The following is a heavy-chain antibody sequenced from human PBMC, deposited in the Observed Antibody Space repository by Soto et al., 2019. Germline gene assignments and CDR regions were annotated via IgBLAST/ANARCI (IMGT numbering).Heavy chain of an antibody. CDR3: ARESFSASPNFFDY. CDR1: GFSFTNYE. V-gene: IGHV3-48*03. D-gene: IGHD3-16*01. CDR2: IGLSGDTI. J-gene: IGHJ4*02. Sequence: GSLRLSCAVSGFSFTNYEMNGVRQAPGKGLEWIAYIGLSGDTIYYADSVKGRFTISRDHAKNSLELQMNSLRADDTALYYCARESFSASPNFFDYWGRGTQVTVSS.